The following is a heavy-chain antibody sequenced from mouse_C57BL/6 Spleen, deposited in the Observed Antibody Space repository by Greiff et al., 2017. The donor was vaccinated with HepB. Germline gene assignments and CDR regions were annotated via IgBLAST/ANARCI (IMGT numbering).Heavy chain of an antibody. CDR3: AREGIYYGNFYYAMDY. V-gene: IGHV5-4*01. CDR1: GFTFSSYA. Sequence: EVKLMESGGGLVKPGGSLKLSCAASGFTFSSYAMSWVRQTPEKRLEWVATISDGGSYTYYPDNVKGRFTISRDNAKNNLYLQMSQLKSEDTAMYYCAREGIYYGNFYYAMDYWGQGTSVTVSS. CDR2: ISDGGSYT. J-gene: IGHJ4*01. D-gene: IGHD2-1*01.